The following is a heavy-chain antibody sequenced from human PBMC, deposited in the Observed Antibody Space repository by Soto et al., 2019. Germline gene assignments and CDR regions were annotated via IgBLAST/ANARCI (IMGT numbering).Heavy chain of an antibody. D-gene: IGHD2-15*01. CDR2: ISAYNGNT. V-gene: IGHV1-18*01. CDR3: ARSEEDSDYYYYGMDV. J-gene: IGHJ6*02. Sequence: ASVKVSCKASGYTFTSYGISWVRQAPGQGLEWMGWISAYNGNTNYAQKLQGRVTMTTDTSKNQVSLQLNSVTPEDTAVYYCARSEEDSDYYYYGMDVWGQGTTVTVSS. CDR1: GYTFTSYG.